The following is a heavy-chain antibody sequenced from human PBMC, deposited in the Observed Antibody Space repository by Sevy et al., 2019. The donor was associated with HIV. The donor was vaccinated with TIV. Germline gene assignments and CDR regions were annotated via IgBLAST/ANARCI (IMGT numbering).Heavy chain of an antibody. CDR3: ARVGYDFWSGYLHYYYYGMDV. Sequence: ASVKVSCKASGGTFSSYAISWVRQAPGQGLEWMGGIIPIFGTANYAQKFQGRVTITADESTGTAYMELSSLRSEDMAVYYCARVGYDFWSGYLHYYYYGMDVWGQGTTVTVSS. V-gene: IGHV1-69*13. J-gene: IGHJ6*02. CDR1: GGTFSSYA. CDR2: IIPIFGTA. D-gene: IGHD3-3*01.